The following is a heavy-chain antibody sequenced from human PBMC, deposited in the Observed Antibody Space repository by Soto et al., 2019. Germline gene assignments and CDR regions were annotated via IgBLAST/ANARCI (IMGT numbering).Heavy chain of an antibody. CDR3: ARGIDAGVAI. CDR1: GYTFASYD. D-gene: IGHD1-26*01. CDR2: MSPNSGTT. Sequence: GASVKVSCKAFGYTFASYDINWVRQATGQGLEWMGWMSPNSGTTDYAQKFQGRVTMTRDTSISTAYMELSSLTSEDTAVYFCARGIDAGVAIWGQGTTVTVSS. J-gene: IGHJ6*02. V-gene: IGHV1-8*01.